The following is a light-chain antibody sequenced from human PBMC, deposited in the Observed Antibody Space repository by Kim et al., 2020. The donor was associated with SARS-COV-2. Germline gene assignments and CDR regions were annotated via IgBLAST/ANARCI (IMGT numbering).Light chain of an antibody. J-gene: IGLJ2*01. CDR1: SLRNYY. Sequence: ALGQTVRITCQGDSLRNYYANWYQQKPGQAPVLVIYGKNNRPSGIPDRFSDSTSGNTASLTITGAQAEDEADYYCNSRDSSGNHVVFGGGTQLTVL. V-gene: IGLV3-19*01. CDR2: GKN. CDR3: NSRDSSGNHVV.